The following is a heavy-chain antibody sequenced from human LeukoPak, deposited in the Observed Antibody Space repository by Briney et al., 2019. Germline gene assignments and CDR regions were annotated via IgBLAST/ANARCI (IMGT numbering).Heavy chain of an antibody. J-gene: IGHJ3*02. CDR3: AGYCSGGSCYGEDAFDI. CDR1: GGSISSYY. D-gene: IGHD2-15*01. V-gene: IGHV4-59*12. CDR2: IYYSGST. Sequence: SETLSLTCTVSGGSISSYYWSWIRQPPGKGLEWIGYIYYSGSTNYNPSLKSRVTISVDTSKNQFSLKLSSVTAADTAVYYCAGYCSGGSCYGEDAFDIWGQGTMVTVSS.